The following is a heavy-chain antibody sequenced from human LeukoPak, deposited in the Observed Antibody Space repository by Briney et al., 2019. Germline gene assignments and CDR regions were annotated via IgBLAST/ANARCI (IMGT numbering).Heavy chain of an antibody. CDR1: GYSFTSYW. J-gene: IGHJ5*02. V-gene: IGHV5-51*01. Sequence: GESLKISCKGSGYSFTSYWIGWVRQMPGKGLEWMGIIYPGDSDTRYSPSFQGQVTIAADKSISTAYLQWSSLKASDTAMYYCARHRLVYCGGDCYDWFDPWGQGTLVTVSS. CDR2: IYPGDSDT. D-gene: IGHD2-21*02. CDR3: ARHRLVYCGGDCYDWFDP.